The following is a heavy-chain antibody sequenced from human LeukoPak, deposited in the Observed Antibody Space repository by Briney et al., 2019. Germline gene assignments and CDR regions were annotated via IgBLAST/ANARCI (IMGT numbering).Heavy chain of an antibody. CDR3: ARGGYSGYGWGGYYYYGMDV. Sequence: RSSETLSLTCTVSGGSISSYYWSWIRQPPGKGLEWIGYIYYSGSTNYNPSLKSRVTISVDTSKNQFSLKLSSVTAADTAVYYCARGGYSGYGWGGYYYYGMDVWGQGTTVTASS. D-gene: IGHD5-12*01. CDR1: GGSISSYY. V-gene: IGHV4-59*01. CDR2: IYYSGST. J-gene: IGHJ6*02.